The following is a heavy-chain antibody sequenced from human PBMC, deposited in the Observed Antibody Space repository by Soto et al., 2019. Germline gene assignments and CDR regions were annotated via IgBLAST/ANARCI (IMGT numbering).Heavy chain of an antibody. Sequence: QITLKESGPTLVKPTQTLTLTCTFSGFSLSTSGVGVGWIRQPPGKALEWLALIYWDDDKRYSPSLKSRLTITKDTSKNHVVLTMTNMDPVDTATYYCAHRPTAAGINLDAFDIWGQGTMVTVSS. CDR3: AHRPTAAGINLDAFDI. J-gene: IGHJ3*02. V-gene: IGHV2-5*02. CDR2: IYWDDDK. D-gene: IGHD6-13*01. CDR1: GFSLSTSGVG.